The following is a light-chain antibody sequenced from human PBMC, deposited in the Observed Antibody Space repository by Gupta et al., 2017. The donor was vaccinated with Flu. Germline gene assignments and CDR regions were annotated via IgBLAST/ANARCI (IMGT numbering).Light chain of an antibody. CDR2: EAS. CDR1: QFFYKV. Sequence: GENGNITCRASQFFYKVLAWYQQKSGKAPKVVIYEASNLASGVPSRFSGSGSGTEFTLTISSLQPDDFGSYYCQQYNTYSPTFGQGTKVEIK. CDR3: QQYNTYSPT. V-gene: IGKV1-5*01. J-gene: IGKJ1*01.